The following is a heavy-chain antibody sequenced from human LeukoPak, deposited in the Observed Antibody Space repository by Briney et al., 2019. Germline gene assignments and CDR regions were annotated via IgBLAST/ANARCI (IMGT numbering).Heavy chain of an antibody. CDR2: INPNSGGT. CDR1: GYTFTGYY. V-gene: IGHV1-2*02. J-gene: IGHJ4*02. D-gene: IGHD5-12*01. Sequence: GASVKVSYKASGYTFTGYYMHWVRQAPGQGLEWMGWINPNSGGTNYAQKFQGRVTMTRDTSISTAYIELSRLRSDDTAVYYCARDGVEMATILCPWGQGTLVTVSS. CDR3: ARDGVEMATILCP.